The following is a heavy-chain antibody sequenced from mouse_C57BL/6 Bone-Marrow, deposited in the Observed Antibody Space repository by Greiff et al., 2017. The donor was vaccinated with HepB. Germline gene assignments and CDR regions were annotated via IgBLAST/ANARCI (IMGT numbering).Heavy chain of an antibody. CDR3: ARRLYGYDVGVHYFDY. D-gene: IGHD2-2*01. Sequence: EVQLQQSGPELVKPGASVKIPCKASGYTFTDYNMDWVKQSHGKSLEWIGDINPNNGGTIYNQKFKGKATLTVDKSSSTAYMELRSLTSEDTAVYYCARRLYGYDVGVHYFDYWGQGTTLTVSS. V-gene: IGHV1-18*01. CDR2: INPNNGGT. CDR1: GYTFTDYN. J-gene: IGHJ2*01.